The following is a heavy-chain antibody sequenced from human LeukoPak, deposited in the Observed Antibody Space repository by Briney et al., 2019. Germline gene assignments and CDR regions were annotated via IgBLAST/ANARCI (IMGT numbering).Heavy chain of an antibody. Sequence: GGSLRLSCAASGFTFSSYSMNWVRQAPGKGLEWVSSISSSSYIYYADSVKGRFTISRDNAKNSLYLQMNSLRAEDTAVYYCARDPYSGSYGNYYYYFMDVWGKGTTVTISS. CDR1: GFTFSSYS. CDR2: ISSSSYI. D-gene: IGHD1-26*01. J-gene: IGHJ6*03. CDR3: ARDPYSGSYGNYYYYFMDV. V-gene: IGHV3-21*01.